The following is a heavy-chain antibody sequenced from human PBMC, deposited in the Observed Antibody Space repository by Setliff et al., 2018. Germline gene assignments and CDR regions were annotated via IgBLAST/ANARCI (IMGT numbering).Heavy chain of an antibody. CDR3: ARGRDIVGATGGAFDI. Sequence: KVSCQASGGTFSSYAISWVRQAPGQGLEWMGGIIPIFGTANYAQKFQGRVTITADESTSTAYMELSSLRSEDTAVYYCARGRDIVGATGGAFDIWGQGTMVTVSS. D-gene: IGHD1-26*01. J-gene: IGHJ3*02. V-gene: IGHV1-69*01. CDR2: IIPIFGTA. CDR1: GGTFSSYA.